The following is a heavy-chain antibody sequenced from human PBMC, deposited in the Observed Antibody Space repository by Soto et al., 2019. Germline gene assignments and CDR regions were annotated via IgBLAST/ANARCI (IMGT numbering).Heavy chain of an antibody. D-gene: IGHD3-3*01. CDR2: IIPIFGTA. CDR1: GGTFSSYA. Sequence: ASVKVSCKASGGTFSSYAISWVRQAPGQGLEWMGGIIPIFGTANYAQKFQGRVTITADESTSTAYMELSSLRSEDTAVYYCASYLLPQRDITIFGVVITSFDYWGQGTLVTVSS. V-gene: IGHV1-69*13. CDR3: ASYLLPQRDITIFGVVITSFDY. J-gene: IGHJ4*02.